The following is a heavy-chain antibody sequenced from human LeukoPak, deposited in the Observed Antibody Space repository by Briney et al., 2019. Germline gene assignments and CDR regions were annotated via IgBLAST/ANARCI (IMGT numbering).Heavy chain of an antibody. Sequence: GGSLRLSCTASGFTFSSYAMSWVRQAPGKGLEWVSAISGSGGSTHYADSVKGRFTISRDNSKNTLYLQMNSLRAEDTALYYCAKKGSGMVGAFDIWGQGTMVTVSS. CDR3: AKKGSGMVGAFDI. CDR2: ISGSGGST. CDR1: GFTFSSYA. D-gene: IGHD3-10*01. V-gene: IGHV3-23*01. J-gene: IGHJ3*02.